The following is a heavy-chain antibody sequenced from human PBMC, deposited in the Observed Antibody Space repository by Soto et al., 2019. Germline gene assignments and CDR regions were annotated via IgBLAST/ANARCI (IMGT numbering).Heavy chain of an antibody. V-gene: IGHV1-69*01. CDR3: ARDGYCSGGSCYFDY. D-gene: IGHD2-15*01. J-gene: IGHJ4*02. CDR2: IIHIFGTA. Sequence: QVQLVQSGAEVKKPGSSVKVSCKASGGTFSSYAISWVRQAPGQGLEWMGGIIHIFGTANYAQKFQGRVTITADESTSTAYMELSSLRSEDTAVYYCARDGYCSGGSCYFDYWGQGTLVTVSS. CDR1: GGTFSSYA.